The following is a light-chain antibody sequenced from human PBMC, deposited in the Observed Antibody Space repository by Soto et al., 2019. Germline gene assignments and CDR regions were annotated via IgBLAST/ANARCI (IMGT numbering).Light chain of an antibody. CDR3: SSYTSSSTLP. CDR1: SSDVGGYNY. J-gene: IGLJ1*01. Sequence: QSVLTQPASVSGSPGQSITISCTGTSSDVGGYNYVSWYQQHPGKAPKLMIYEVSNRPSGVSNSFSGSKSGNTASLTISGLQAEDEADYYCSSYTSSSTLPFGTGTKVTVL. CDR2: EVS. V-gene: IGLV2-14*01.